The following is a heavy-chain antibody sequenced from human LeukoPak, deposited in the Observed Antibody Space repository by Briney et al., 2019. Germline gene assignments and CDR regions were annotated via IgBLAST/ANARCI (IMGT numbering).Heavy chain of an antibody. J-gene: IGHJ3*02. CDR3: ARDRDAFDI. V-gene: IGHV4-39*02. CDR2: IYYSGST. Sequence: SETLSLTCTVSGGSISSSSYYWGWIRQPPGKGLEWIGSIYYSGSTYYNPSLKSRVTISVDTSKNQFSLKLSSVTAADTAVYYCARDRDAFDIWGQGTMVTVSS. CDR1: GGSISSSSYY.